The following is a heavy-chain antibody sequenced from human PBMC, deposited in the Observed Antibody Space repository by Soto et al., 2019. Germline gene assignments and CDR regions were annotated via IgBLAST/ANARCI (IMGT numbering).Heavy chain of an antibody. Sequence: SETLSLTCTVSGGSITSGVYYWSWIRQHPGKGLEWIGYISYSGSTYYNPSLKSRVTISVDTSKNQFSLKLSSVTAADTAVFYCGRTQPIAPLSIDNWGQGTMVTVSS. CDR1: GGSITSGVYY. D-gene: IGHD6-6*01. CDR2: ISYSGST. V-gene: IGHV4-31*03. CDR3: GRTQPIAPLSIDN. J-gene: IGHJ4*02.